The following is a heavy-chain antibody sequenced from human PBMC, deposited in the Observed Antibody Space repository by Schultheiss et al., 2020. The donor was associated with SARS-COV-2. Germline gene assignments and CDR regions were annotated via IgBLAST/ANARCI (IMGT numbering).Heavy chain of an antibody. Sequence: SETLSLTCTVSGGSISSGSYYWSWIRQPAGKGLEWIGRIYTSGSTNYNPSLKSRVTMSVDTSKNQFSLKLSSVTAADTAVYYCARDCSSTSCYAGPYYYYGMDVWGQGTTVTVSS. J-gene: IGHJ6*02. CDR1: GGSISSGSYY. D-gene: IGHD2-2*01. CDR3: ARDCSSTSCYAGPYYYYGMDV. CDR2: IYTSGST. V-gene: IGHV4-61*02.